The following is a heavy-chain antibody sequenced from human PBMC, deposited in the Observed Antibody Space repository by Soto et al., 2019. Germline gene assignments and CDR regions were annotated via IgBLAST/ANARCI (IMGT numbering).Heavy chain of an antibody. Sequence: SGPTLVNPTQTLTLTCTFSGFSLSTSGMCVSWIRQPPGKALEWLALIDWDDDKYYSTSLKTRLTISKDTSKNQVVLTMTNMDPVDTATYYCARIEGARGSGSYYDNYYYYGMDVWGQGTTVTVSS. CDR3: ARIEGARGSGSYYDNYYYYGMDV. V-gene: IGHV2-70*01. CDR1: GFSLSTSGMC. D-gene: IGHD3-10*01. CDR2: IDWDDDK. J-gene: IGHJ6*02.